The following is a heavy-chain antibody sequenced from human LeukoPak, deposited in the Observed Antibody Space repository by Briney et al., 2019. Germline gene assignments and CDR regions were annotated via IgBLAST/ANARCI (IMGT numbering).Heavy chain of an antibody. CDR1: GFTFSDYY. D-gene: IGHD3-22*01. V-gene: IGHV3-11*01. CDR2: ISSSGSTI. Sequence: GGSLRLSCAASGFTFSDYYMSWIRQAPGEGLERVSYISSSGSTIYYADSVKGRFTISRDNAKNSLYLQMNSLRAEDTAVYYCARELSYYYDSSGYHFPFQHWGQGTLVTVSS. CDR3: ARELSYYYDSSGYHFPFQH. J-gene: IGHJ1*01.